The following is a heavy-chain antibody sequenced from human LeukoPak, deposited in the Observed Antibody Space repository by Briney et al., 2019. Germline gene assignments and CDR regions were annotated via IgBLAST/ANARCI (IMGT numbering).Heavy chain of an antibody. Sequence: QPGGSLRLSCAASGFTFSSYAMSWVRQAPGKGLEWVAVISYDGSNKYYADSVKGRFTISRDNSKNTLYLQMNSLRAEDTAVYYCAKGLAYYYGSGSPINFAYWGQGTLVTVSS. CDR1: GFTFSSYA. V-gene: IGHV3-30*18. D-gene: IGHD3-10*01. CDR3: AKGLAYYYGSGSPINFAY. CDR2: ISYDGSNK. J-gene: IGHJ4*02.